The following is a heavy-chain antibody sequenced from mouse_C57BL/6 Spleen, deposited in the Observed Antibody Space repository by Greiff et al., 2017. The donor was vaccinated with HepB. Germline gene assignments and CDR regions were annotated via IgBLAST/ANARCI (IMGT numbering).Heavy chain of an antibody. V-gene: IGHV10-1*01. CDR3: VRTKGYAMDY. CDR2: IRSKSNNYAT. CDR1: GFSFNTYA. Sequence: EVQRVESGGGLVQPKGSLKLSCAASGFSFNTYAMNWVRQAPGKGLEWVARIRSKSNNYATYYADSVKDRFTISRDDSESMLYLQMNNLKTEDTAMYYCVRTKGYAMDYWGQGTSVTVSS. J-gene: IGHJ4*01.